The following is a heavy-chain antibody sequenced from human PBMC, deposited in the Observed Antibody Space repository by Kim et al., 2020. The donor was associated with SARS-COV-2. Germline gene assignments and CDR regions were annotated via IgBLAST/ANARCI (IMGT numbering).Heavy chain of an antibody. J-gene: IGHJ6*02. V-gene: IGHV3-13*04. D-gene: IGHD3-10*01. Sequence: GGSLRLSCAASGFTFSSYDMHWVRQATGKGLEWVSAIGTAGDTYYPGSVKGRFTISRENAKNSLYLQMNSLRAGDTAVYYCARGQPIYGSGNYGMDVWGQGTTVTVSS. CDR2: IGTAGDT. CDR3: ARGQPIYGSGNYGMDV. CDR1: GFTFSSYD.